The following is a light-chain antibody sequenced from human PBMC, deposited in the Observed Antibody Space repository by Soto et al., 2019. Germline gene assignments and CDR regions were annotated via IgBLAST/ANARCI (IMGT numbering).Light chain of an antibody. CDR1: QGISSW. CDR3: QEANSCLLS. Sequence: DIQRTLSTSSLSASVGDRFTITCRASQGISSWLAWYQQKPGKAPKLLIYAASSLQSGVPSRFSGSGSGTDFTLTICFLQPEDFAIYYCQEANSCLLSFCGGSKVDTK. CDR2: AAS. J-gene: IGKJ4*01. V-gene: IGKV1-12*01.